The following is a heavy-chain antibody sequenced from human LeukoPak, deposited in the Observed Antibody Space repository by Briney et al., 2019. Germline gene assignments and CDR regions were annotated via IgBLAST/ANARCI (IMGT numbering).Heavy chain of an antibody. D-gene: IGHD5-18*01. CDR3: ARNPHGALQLWLPFDY. CDR2: INTNTGNP. V-gene: IGHV7-4-1*02. J-gene: IGHJ4*02. CDR1: GYTFTSYA. Sequence: GASVKVSCKASGYTFTSYAMNWARQAPGQGLEWMGWINTNTGNPTYAQGFTGRFVFSLDTSVSTAYLQISSLKAEDTAVYYCARNPHGALQLWLPFDYWGQGTLVTVSS.